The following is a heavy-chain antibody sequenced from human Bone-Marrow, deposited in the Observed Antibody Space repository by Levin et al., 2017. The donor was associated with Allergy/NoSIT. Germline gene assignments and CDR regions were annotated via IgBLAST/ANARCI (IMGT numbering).Heavy chain of an antibody. D-gene: IGHD6-13*01. V-gene: IGHV3-7*01. CDR2: IKHDGSEK. CDR3: ARDYSSSWYAVSNNWYFDL. CDR1: PFTLSTYW. Sequence: GESLKISCEASPFTLSTYWMNWVRQAPGKGLEWVANIKHDGSEKYYEDSVKGRFTVSRDNNKNSLYLQMNNLRAEDTAVYYCARDYSSSWYAVSNNWYFDLWGRGTLVTVSS. J-gene: IGHJ2*01.